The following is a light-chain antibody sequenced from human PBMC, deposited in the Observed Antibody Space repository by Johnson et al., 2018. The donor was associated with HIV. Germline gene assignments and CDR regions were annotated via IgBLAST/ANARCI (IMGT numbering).Light chain of an antibody. Sequence: QSLLTQPPSVSAAPGQKVTISCSGSSSNIGNNYVSWYQQLPGTAPKLLIYDNNKRPSGIPDRFSGSKSGTSATLGITGLQTGNEADYYCGTWDSSLNAYVFGTGTKGTGL. J-gene: IGLJ1*01. CDR2: DNN. V-gene: IGLV1-51*01. CDR3: GTWDSSLNAYV. CDR1: SSNIGNNY.